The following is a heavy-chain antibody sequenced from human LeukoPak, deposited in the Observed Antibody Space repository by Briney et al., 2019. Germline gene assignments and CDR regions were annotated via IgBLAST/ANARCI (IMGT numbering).Heavy chain of an antibody. Sequence: SETLSLTCAVSGYSISSGYYWGWIRQPPGKGLEWIGSIYHSGSTYYNPSLKSRVTISVDTSKNQFSLKLTSVTAADTAVYYCARVSPRRQLLLSVWGQGTLVTVSS. CDR3: ARVSPRRQLLLSV. CDR2: IYHSGST. CDR1: GYSISSGYY. J-gene: IGHJ4*02. V-gene: IGHV4-38-2*01. D-gene: IGHD2-2*01.